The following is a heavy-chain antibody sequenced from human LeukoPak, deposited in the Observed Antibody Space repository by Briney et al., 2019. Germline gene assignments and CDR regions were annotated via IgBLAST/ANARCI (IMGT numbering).Heavy chain of an antibody. CDR3: ARDLDMATIKYYFDC. Sequence: GGSLRLSCVASGFGFSAYAMSWVRQAPGKGLEWVSSISSSSSYIYYADSVKGRFTISRDNAKNSLYLQMNSLRAEDTAVYYCARDLDMATIKYYFDCWGQGTLVTVSS. V-gene: IGHV3-21*01. D-gene: IGHD5-24*01. CDR2: ISSSSSYI. CDR1: GFGFSAYA. J-gene: IGHJ4*02.